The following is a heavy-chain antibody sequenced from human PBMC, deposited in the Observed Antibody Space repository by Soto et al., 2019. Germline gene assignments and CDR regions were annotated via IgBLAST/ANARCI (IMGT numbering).Heavy chain of an antibody. CDR3: GGDSSGGGSDPPHES. D-gene: IGHD3-10*01. V-gene: IGHV3-30-3*01. CDR2: ISYDGINE. Sequence: VESGGGVVQPGRSLRLSCTGSGLTLTGHSMHWVRQAPGKGLEWLAGISYDGINEYYAESGKGRFTISRDRTDKTVYLEMNGLEIEDKANSYFGGDSSGGGSDPPHESWGQGTLVTVSS. J-gene: IGHJ5*02. CDR1: GLTLTGHS.